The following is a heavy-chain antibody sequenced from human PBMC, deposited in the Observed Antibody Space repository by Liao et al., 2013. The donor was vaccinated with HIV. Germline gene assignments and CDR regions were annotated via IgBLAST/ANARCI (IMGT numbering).Heavy chain of an antibody. V-gene: IGHV4-34*01. CDR1: GGSFSGNY. CDR2: VNQRGSN. J-gene: IGHJ4*02. Sequence: QVQLHQWGTGLLKPSETLSLTCAVYGGSFSGNYWSWIRQSPREGAWSGLGKVNQRGSNSYNPSLKSRVTISADTSKNQFSLKLTSVTAADTAVYFCARARLEWLFKGPAQHFFDYWGQGTLVTVSS. CDR3: ARARLEWLFKGPAQHFFDY. D-gene: IGHD3-3*01.